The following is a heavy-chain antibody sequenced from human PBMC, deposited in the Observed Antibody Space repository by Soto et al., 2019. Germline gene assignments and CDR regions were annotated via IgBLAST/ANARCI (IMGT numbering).Heavy chain of an antibody. Sequence: PGGSLRLSCAASGFTFSSYAMSWVRQTPGKGLEWVSAISGSGGSTYYADSVKGRFTISRDNSKNTLYLQMNSLRAEDTAVYYCAKYAQYCSSTSCYYYGLDVWGQGTTVTVSS. J-gene: IGHJ6*02. V-gene: IGHV3-23*01. CDR1: GFTFSSYA. CDR3: AKYAQYCSSTSCYYYGLDV. CDR2: ISGSGGST. D-gene: IGHD2-2*01.